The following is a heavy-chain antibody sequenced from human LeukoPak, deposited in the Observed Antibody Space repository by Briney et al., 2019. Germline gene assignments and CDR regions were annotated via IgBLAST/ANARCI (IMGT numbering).Heavy chain of an antibody. CDR1: GGSFSGYY. CDR3: ARDSTMVRGAVYFDY. CDR2: INHSGST. Sequence: SETLSLTCAVYGGSFSGYYWGWIRQPPGKGLEWIGEINHSGSTNYNPSLKSRVTISVDTSKNQFSLKLSSVTAADTAVYYCARDSTMVRGAVYFDYWGQGTLVTVSS. J-gene: IGHJ4*02. D-gene: IGHD3-10*01. V-gene: IGHV4-34*01.